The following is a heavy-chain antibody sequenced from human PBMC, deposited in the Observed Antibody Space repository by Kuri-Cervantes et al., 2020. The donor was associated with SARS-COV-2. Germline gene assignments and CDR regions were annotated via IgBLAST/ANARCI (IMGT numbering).Heavy chain of an antibody. J-gene: IGHJ6*03. Sequence: GESLKIFCAASGFTLTTYVMHWVRQAPGKGLEWVAVISYDGSNKYYADSVKGRFTISRDNSKNTLYLQMNSLRAEDTAVYYCARDPAVAYYYYMDVWGKGTTVTVSS. CDR3: ARDPAVAYYYYMDV. CDR2: ISYDGSNK. CDR1: GFTLTTYV. V-gene: IGHV3-30*04.